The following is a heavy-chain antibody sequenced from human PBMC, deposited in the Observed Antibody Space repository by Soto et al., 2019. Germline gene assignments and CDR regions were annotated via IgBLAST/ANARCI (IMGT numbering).Heavy chain of an antibody. Sequence: SETLSLTCTVSGGSISSYYWSWIRQPPGKGLEWIGYIYYSGSTNYNPSLKSRVTISVDTSKNQFPLKLSSVTAADTAVYYCARLYGDYADYYYYMDVWGKGTTVTVSS. CDR3: ARLYGDYADYYYYMDV. CDR1: GGSISSYY. V-gene: IGHV4-59*08. J-gene: IGHJ6*03. CDR2: IYYSGST. D-gene: IGHD4-17*01.